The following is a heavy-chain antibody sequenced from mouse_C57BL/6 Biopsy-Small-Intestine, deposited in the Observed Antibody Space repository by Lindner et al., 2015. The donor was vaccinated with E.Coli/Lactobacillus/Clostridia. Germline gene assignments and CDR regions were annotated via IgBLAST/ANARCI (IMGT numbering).Heavy chain of an antibody. CDR3: ARGGYTYGNWFDP. J-gene: IGHJ4*01. D-gene: IGHD2-1*01. CDR1: GYTFTNYY. Sequence: SVKVSCKASGYTFTNYYIHWVRQAPGQGLEWMGIFNPGGGSATYAQKFQGRVTMTRDTSTSTVYMEVSSLRPDDTAVYYCARGGYTYGNWFDPWGQGTLVTVSS. CDR2: FNPGGGSA. V-gene: IGHV1S61*01.